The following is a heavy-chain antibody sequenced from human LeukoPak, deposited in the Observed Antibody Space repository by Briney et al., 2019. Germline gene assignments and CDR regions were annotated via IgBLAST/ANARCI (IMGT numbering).Heavy chain of an antibody. Sequence: SETLSLTXTVSGGSINTYYWSWIRQPAGKGLEWIGRIYSSGSTNYNPSLKSRVTISVAASKNQFSLKLSSVTAADTAVYYCAREPSYSSSWYGYWGQGTLVTVSS. J-gene: IGHJ4*02. CDR2: IYSSGST. V-gene: IGHV4-4*07. CDR3: AREPSYSSSWYGY. CDR1: GGSINTYY. D-gene: IGHD6-13*01.